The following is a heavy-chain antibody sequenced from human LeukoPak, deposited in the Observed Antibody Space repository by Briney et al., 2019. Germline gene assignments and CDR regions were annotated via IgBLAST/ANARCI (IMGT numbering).Heavy chain of an antibody. D-gene: IGHD1-1*01. J-gene: IGHJ4*02. V-gene: IGHV3-53*01. CDR2: IYSGGST. CDR1: GFTVSSNY. CDR3: ARDEPADGGTGIDY. Sequence: GVSLRLSCAASGFTVSSNYMSWFRRSPGEGREGVSVIYSGGSTYYADSVKGGFTISRDNSKNTLYLQMNSMRAEDTAVYYCARDEPADGGTGIDYWGQGTLVTVSS.